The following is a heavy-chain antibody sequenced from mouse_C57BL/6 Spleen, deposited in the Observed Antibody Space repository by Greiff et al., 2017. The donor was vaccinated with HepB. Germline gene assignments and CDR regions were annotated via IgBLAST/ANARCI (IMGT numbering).Heavy chain of an antibody. CDR3: ARGNLYYYGSSYYFDY. CDR1: GFTFSSYT. J-gene: IGHJ2*01. Sequence: EVKLVESGGGLVKPGGSLKLSCAASGFTFSSYTMSWVRQTPEKRLEWVATISGGGGNTYYPDSVKGRFTISRDNAKNTLYLQMSSLRSEDTALYYCARGNLYYYGSSYYFDYWGQGTTLTVSS. V-gene: IGHV5-9*01. D-gene: IGHD1-1*01. CDR2: ISGGGGNT.